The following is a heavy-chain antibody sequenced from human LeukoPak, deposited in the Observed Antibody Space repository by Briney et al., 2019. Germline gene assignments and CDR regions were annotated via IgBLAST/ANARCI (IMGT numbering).Heavy chain of an antibody. CDR3: ATYRQVLLPFES. J-gene: IGHJ4*02. CDR1: GFTFSSFA. Sequence: GGSLRLSCAASGFTFSSFAMIWVRQSPGKKGLEWVSSIFQGGGEIHYADSVRGRFTISRDNSKSTLFLQMNSLRAEGTAIYYCATYRQVLLPFESWGQGTLVTVSS. V-gene: IGHV3-23*01. D-gene: IGHD5-18*01. CDR2: IFQGGGEI.